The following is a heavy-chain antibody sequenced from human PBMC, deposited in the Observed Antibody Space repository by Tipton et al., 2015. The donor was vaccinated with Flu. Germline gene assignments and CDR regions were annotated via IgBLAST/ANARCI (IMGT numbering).Heavy chain of an antibody. CDR2: VYDDGRP. J-gene: IGHJ4*02. CDR1: GFTVSTSY. V-gene: IGHV3-53*01. CDR3: ARDEGGTYPD. D-gene: IGHD1-14*01. Sequence: SLRLSCAVSGFTVSTSYMSWVRQPPGKGLEWVSIVYDDGRPYYADSVEGRFAISRDNSKNILYLQMNSLRADETAVYFCARDEGGTYPDWGQGTLVTVSS.